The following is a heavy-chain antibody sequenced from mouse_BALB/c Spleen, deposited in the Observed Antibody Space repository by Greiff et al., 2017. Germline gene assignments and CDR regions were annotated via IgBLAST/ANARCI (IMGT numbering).Heavy chain of an antibody. CDR1: GFTFSSFG. J-gene: IGHJ2*01. V-gene: IGHV5-17*02. CDR2: ISSGSSTI. Sequence: DVKLVESGGGLVQPGGSRKLSCAASGFTFSSFGMHWVRQAPEKGLEWVAYISSGSSTIYYADTVKGRFTISRDNPKNTLFLQMTSLRSEDTAMYYCARSVGYYFDYWGQGTTLTVSS. D-gene: IGHD1-1*02. CDR3: ARSVGYYFDY.